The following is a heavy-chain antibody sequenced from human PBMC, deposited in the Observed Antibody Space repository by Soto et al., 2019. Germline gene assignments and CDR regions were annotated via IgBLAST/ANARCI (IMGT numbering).Heavy chain of an antibody. CDR1: GGSFSGYY. V-gene: IGHV4-34*01. CDR2: INHSGST. J-gene: IGHJ2*01. CDR3: ARLTIFGVVIIPWYFDL. Sequence: QVQLQQWGAGLLKPSETLSLTCAVYGGSFSGYYWSWIRQPPGKGLEWIGEINHSGSTNYNPSLKSRVPISVDTSKNQFSMKLSSVTAADTAVYYCARLTIFGVVIIPWYFDLWGRGTLVTVSS. D-gene: IGHD3-3*01.